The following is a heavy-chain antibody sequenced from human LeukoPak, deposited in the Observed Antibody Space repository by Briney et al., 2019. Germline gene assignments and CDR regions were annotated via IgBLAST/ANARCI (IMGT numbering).Heavy chain of an antibody. CDR3: ARDLKMTTAGTYYYNGMDV. D-gene: IGHD6-13*01. V-gene: IGHV3-7*01. CDR1: GFTFSNFW. J-gene: IGHJ6*02. Sequence: PGGSLRLSCTASGFTFSNFWMGWVRQAPGKGLEWVANIKQDETEKFYLGSVKGRFTISRDNAKNSLYLQMNNLRAEDTAVYYCARDLKMTTAGTYYYNGMDVWGQGTTVTVSS. CDR2: IKQDETEK.